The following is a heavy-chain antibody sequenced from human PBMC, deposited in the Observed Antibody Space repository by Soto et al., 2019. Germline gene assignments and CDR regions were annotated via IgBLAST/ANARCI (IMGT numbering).Heavy chain of an antibody. V-gene: IGHV2-5*02. J-gene: IGHJ4*02. CDR2: IYWDDDK. D-gene: IGHD5-12*01. Sequence: QITVKESGLTLVKPTETLTLTCTFSGFSLSTNGMGVGWIRQPPGKALEWLALIYWDDDKRYSPSLRSRLTITKGTSKNQVDLTMTSMDPVDTATYYCARLTRGVYDLDRLWEKFDYWGQGALVTVSS. CDR3: ARLTRGVYDLDRLWEKFDY. CDR1: GFSLSTNGMG.